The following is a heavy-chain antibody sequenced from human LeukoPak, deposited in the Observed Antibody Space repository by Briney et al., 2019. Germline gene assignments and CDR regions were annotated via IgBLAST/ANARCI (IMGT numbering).Heavy chain of an antibody. D-gene: IGHD2-2*01. J-gene: IGHJ4*02. CDR3: AKPMCSSTSCYRYFDY. V-gene: IGHV3-23*01. CDR1: GFTFSSYA. Sequence: GGSLRLSCAASGFTFSSYAMSWVRQAPGKGLEWVSGISGSGVNTYHADSVKGRFTISRDNSKNTLYLQMNSLRVEDTAVYYCAKPMCSSTSCYRYFDYWGQGSPVTVSS. CDR2: ISGSGVNT.